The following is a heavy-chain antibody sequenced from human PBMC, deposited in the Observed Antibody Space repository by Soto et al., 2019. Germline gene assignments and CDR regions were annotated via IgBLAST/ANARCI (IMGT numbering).Heavy chain of an antibody. CDR2: IHTYNGHT. CDR1: GCTFTDYG. V-gene: IGHV1-18*01. CDR3: ARDMLSSSSSLFDY. D-gene: IGHD6-6*01. J-gene: IGHJ4*02. Sequence: GASVKVSCKASGCTFTDYGISWVRQAPGQGLEWMGWIHTYNGHTNYAQKVQGRVTMTRDTSTSTAYMELRSLRSEDTAVYYCARDMLSSSSSLFDYWGQGTLVTVSS.